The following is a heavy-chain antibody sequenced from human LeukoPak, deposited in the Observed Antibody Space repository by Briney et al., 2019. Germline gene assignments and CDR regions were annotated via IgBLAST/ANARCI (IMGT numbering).Heavy chain of an antibody. CDR2: INPSGVTT. Sequence: ASVKVSCKASGYTFTIYYTHWVRQAPGQGLGWMGIINPSGVTTIYAQKFQGRVTVTRDTSTSTVYMELSSLRSEDTAVYYCARDLGGRSGSLDYWGQGTLVTVSS. J-gene: IGHJ4*02. D-gene: IGHD3-22*01. V-gene: IGHV1-46*01. CDR1: GYTFTIYY. CDR3: ARDLGGRSGSLDY.